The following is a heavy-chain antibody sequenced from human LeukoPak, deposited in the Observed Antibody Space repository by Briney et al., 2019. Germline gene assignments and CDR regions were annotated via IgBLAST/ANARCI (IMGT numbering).Heavy chain of an antibody. J-gene: IGHJ4*02. CDR2: IYPGDSDT. V-gene: IGHV5-51*01. Sequence: GESLKISCKGSGYSFTSYWIGWVRQMPGKGLEWMGIIYPGDSDTRYSPSFQGQVTISADESTSTAYLQWSSLKASDTAVYYCARRAQYCSGGNCYPYYFDYWGQGTLVTVSS. D-gene: IGHD2-15*01. CDR3: ARRAQYCSGGNCYPYYFDY. CDR1: GYSFTSYW.